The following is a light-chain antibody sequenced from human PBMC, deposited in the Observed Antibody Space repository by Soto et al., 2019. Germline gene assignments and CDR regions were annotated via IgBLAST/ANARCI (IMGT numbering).Light chain of an antibody. CDR2: EAF. CDR1: SSDIESDKL. V-gene: IGLV2-23*01. J-gene: IGLJ3*02. Sequence: QSALTQPASVSGSPGQSITISCTGTSSDIESDKLVSWYQQHPGGAPKIIIYEAFKRPSGVSNRFSGSRSGNTASLTISGLRGEDEADYYCCSYAGSTTWVFGGGTKLTVL. CDR3: CSYAGSTTWV.